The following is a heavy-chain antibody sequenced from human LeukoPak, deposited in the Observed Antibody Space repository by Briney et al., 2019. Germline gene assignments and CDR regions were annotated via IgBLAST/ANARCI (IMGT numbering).Heavy chain of an antibody. D-gene: IGHD3-22*01. V-gene: IGHV4-34*01. J-gene: IGHJ4*02. Sequence: PSETLSLTCAIYGGSFSDYYWSWIRQSPGKGLQWIGEINHGGSINHNPSPKSRVSMSVDTSKNQFSLNLRSVTAADTAVYYCARSDSSGYYYFDYWGQGTLVTVSS. CDR1: GGSFSDYY. CDR3: ARSDSSGYYYFDY. CDR2: INHGGSI.